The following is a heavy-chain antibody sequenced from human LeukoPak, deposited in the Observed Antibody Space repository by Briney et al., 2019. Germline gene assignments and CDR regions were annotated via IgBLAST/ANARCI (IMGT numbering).Heavy chain of an antibody. CDR1: GFTFGSYS. D-gene: IGHD5-24*01. CDR2: ISSRSSYI. J-gene: IGHJ4*02. CDR3: ARGRERSVEMAIIPFDY. V-gene: IGHV3-21*01. Sequence: GGSLRLSCAASGFTFGSYSMNWVRQAPGKGLEWVSSISSRSSYIYYADSVKGRFTISRDNAKNSLYLQMNSPRAEDTAVYYCARGRERSVEMAIIPFDYWGQGTLVTVSS.